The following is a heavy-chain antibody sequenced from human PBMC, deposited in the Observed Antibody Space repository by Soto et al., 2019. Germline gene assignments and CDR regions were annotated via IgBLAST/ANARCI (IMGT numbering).Heavy chain of an antibody. V-gene: IGHV1-2*04. CDR3: ARGGGGLVATIPGAFDI. Sequence: QVQLVQSGAEVKKPGASVKVSCKASGYTFTGYYMHWVRQAPGQGLEWMGWINPNSGGTNYAQKFQGWVTMTRDTSISTAYRELSGLRSDDTAVYYCARGGGGLVATIPGAFDIWGQGTMVTVSS. J-gene: IGHJ3*02. CDR1: GYTFTGYY. CDR2: INPNSGGT. D-gene: IGHD5-12*01.